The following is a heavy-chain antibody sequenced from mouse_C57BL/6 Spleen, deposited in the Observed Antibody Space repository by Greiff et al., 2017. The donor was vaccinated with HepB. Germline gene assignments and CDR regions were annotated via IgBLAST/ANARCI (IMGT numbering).Heavy chain of an antibody. V-gene: IGHV5-6*02. J-gene: IGHJ3*01. D-gene: IGHD1-1*01. CDR1: GFTFSSYG. CDR3: ARTHYYGSSSFAY. Sequence: EVKLEESGGDLVKPGGSLKLSCAASGFTFSSYGMSWVRQTPDKRLEWVATISSGGSYTYYPDSVKGRFTISRDNAKNTLYLQMSSLKSEDTAMYYCARTHYYGSSSFAYWGQGTLVTVSA. CDR2: ISSGGSYT.